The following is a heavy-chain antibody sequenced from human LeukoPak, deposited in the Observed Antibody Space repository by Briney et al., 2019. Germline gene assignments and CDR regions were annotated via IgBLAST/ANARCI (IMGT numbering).Heavy chain of an antibody. CDR3: STTLQAAAGMDV. D-gene: IGHD6-13*01. CDR1: GFTFRNAW. V-gene: IGHV3-15*01. J-gene: IGHJ6*04. CDR2: IRSETHGGTT. Sequence: PGGPLRLSCAASGFTFRNAWMTWVRQAPGKRLEWVGHIRSETHGGTTDYASFVKGRFVISRDDSKNTLYLQMSSLKTEDTAVYYCSTTLQAAAGMDVWGKGTTVTVSS.